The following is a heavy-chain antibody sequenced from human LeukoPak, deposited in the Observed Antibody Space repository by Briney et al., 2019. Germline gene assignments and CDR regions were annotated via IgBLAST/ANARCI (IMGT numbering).Heavy chain of an antibody. J-gene: IGHJ4*02. CDR2: FYYPGST. CDR3: ASITFGGVIVPWGAHDY. Sequence: SETLSLTCTVSGGSISSSSYYWGWVRQPPGKGLEWIGSFYYPGSTYYNPSLKSRLSISVDTSNNQFSLKLNSVTAADTAVYYCASITFGGVIVPWGAHDYWGQGTLVTVSS. CDR1: GGSISSSSYY. V-gene: IGHV4-39*07. D-gene: IGHD3-16*02.